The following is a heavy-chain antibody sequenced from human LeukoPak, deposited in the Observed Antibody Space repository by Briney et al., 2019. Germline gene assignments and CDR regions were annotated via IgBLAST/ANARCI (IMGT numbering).Heavy chain of an antibody. CDR1: GFTFDDYA. CDR2: IWYDGSNK. J-gene: IGHJ6*02. D-gene: IGHD2-21*02. CDR3: ARGYCGGDCYRPTYYYYYGMDV. Sequence: PGRSLRLSCAASGFTFDDYAMHWVRQAPGKGLEWVAVIWYDGSNKYYADSVKGRFTISRDNSKNTLYLQMNSLRAEDTAVYYCARGYCGGDCYRPTYYYYYGMDVWGQGTTVTVSS. V-gene: IGHV3-33*08.